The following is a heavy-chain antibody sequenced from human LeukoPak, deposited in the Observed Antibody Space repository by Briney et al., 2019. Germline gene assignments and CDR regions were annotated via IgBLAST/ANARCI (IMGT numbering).Heavy chain of an antibody. CDR3: ARFIAAGYYFDY. J-gene: IGHJ4*02. Sequence: GSLRLSFAASGFTVGTNYMSWVRQAPGKGLEWVSIIYSGGNTYYADSVKGRFTISRDSSKKTLYLQMNSLRAEDTAVYYCARFIAAGYYFDYWGQGTLVTVSS. V-gene: IGHV3-53*01. CDR1: GFTVGTNY. CDR2: IYSGGNT. D-gene: IGHD6-13*01.